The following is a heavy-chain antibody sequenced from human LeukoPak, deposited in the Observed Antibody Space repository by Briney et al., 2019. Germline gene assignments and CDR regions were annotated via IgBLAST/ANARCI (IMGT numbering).Heavy chain of an antibody. D-gene: IGHD3-10*02. CDR1: GGSISSYY. CDR2: IYYSGST. J-gene: IGHJ6*02. CDR3: ARVSGGMGYYYYYGMDV. V-gene: IGHV4-59*01. Sequence: PSEALSLTCTVSGGSISSYYWSWIRQPPGKGLEWIGYIYYSGSTNYNPSLKSRVTISVDTSKNQFSLKLSSVTAADTAVYYCARVSGGMGYYYYYGMDVWGQGTTVTVSS.